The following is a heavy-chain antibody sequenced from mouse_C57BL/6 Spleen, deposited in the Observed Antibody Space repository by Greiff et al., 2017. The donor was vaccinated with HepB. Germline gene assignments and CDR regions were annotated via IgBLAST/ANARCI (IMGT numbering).Heavy chain of an antibody. D-gene: IGHD2-3*01. CDR3: ARYDGYYEYAMDY. Sequence: VQLKQSGPELVKPGDSVKISCKASGYSFTGYFMNWVMQSHGKSLEWIGRINPYNGDTFYNQKFKGKATLTVDKSSSTAHMELRSLTSEDSAVYYCARYDGYYEYAMDYWGQGTSVTVSS. V-gene: IGHV1-20*01. CDR2: INPYNGDT. J-gene: IGHJ4*01. CDR1: GYSFTGYF.